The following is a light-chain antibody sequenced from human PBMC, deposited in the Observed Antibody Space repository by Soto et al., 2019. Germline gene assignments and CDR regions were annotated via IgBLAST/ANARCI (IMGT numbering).Light chain of an antibody. J-gene: IGLJ2*01. CDR2: DVS. V-gene: IGLV2-14*03. Sequence: QSALTQPASVSGSPGQSITISCTGTSSDVGGSKYVSWYQQHPGKGPKLIIYDVSDWPSGVSNRFSGSKSGNTASLTISGLQADDEADYYCGSYTTSNTLAFGGGTKVTVL. CDR1: SSDVGGSKY. CDR3: GSYTTSNTLA.